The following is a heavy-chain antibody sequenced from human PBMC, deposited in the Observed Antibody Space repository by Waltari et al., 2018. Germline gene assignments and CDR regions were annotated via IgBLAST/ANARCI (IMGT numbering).Heavy chain of an antibody. Sequence: EVQLVESGGALVQPGGSLRLSWLASGFTFSRYWMSWVRQAPGKGREWVAKINLEGSEKYYVDSVRGRFDISRDNAKNSLYLQMNNLRAEDTAVYYCAKNRRGYDSGWSYFDYWGQGTLVTVSS. J-gene: IGHJ4*02. CDR2: INLEGSEK. V-gene: IGHV3-7*01. CDR3: AKNRRGYDSGWSYFDY. CDR1: GFTFSRYW. D-gene: IGHD6-19*01.